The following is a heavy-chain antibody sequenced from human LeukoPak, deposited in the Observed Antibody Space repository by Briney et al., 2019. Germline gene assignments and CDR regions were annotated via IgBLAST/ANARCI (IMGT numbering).Heavy chain of an antibody. V-gene: IGHV4-39*01. CDR1: GGSIDSRSYY. CDR3: ARRSEFDNTHYHYFDY. J-gene: IGHJ4*02. Sequence: SETLSLTCTVSGGSIDSRSYYWDWIRQAPGKGLEWIGTINHSGSTEYNPSLKSRVAIFVDTSRNQFSLILHSVAAADTAVYYYARRSEFDNTHYHYFDYWGQGALVTVSS. CDR2: INHSGST. D-gene: IGHD2-15*01.